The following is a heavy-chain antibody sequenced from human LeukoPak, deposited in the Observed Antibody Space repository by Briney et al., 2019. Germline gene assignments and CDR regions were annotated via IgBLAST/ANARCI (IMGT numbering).Heavy chain of an antibody. V-gene: IGHV3-64*01. CDR2: ISSNVGST. CDR1: GFTFSAYT. CDR3: ARAHSSGWQKYYYGMDV. D-gene: IGHD6-19*01. Sequence: GGSLRLSCAASGFTFSAYTMHWVRQAPGKGLEYVSAISSNVGSTYFANSVKGRFTISRDNSKNTLYLQMDSLRAEDMAVYYCARAHSSGWQKYYYGMDVWGQGTTVTVSS. J-gene: IGHJ6*02.